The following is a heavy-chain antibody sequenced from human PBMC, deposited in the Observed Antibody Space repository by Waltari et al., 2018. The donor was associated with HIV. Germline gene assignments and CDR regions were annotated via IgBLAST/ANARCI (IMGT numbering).Heavy chain of an antibody. V-gene: IGHV1-2*02. CDR2: SSPKRGGT. J-gene: IGHJ6*02. CDR3: ARGGASTTPRDYNYDGLDV. Sequence: QVELVQSGAEVKKPGASVKVSCKASGYTFTDNYIHWVRQAPGHGLEWMGWSSPKRGGTRRARRLQGRVTMTRDTARSTVYMEVSRLTSDDTAVYYCARGGASTTPRDYNYDGLDVWGQGTTVTVSS. D-gene: IGHD3-10*01. CDR1: GYTFTDNY.